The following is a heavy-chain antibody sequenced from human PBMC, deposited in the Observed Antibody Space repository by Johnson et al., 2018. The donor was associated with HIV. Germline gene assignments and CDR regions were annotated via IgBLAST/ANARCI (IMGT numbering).Heavy chain of an antibody. D-gene: IGHD3-16*02. V-gene: IGHV3-11*04. CDR1: GFTFSDHY. CDR2: ISSSGSTI. Sequence: VQLVASGGGLVQPGGSLRLSCAASGFTFSDHYMNWMRQAPGKGLESVSYISSSGSTIYYADSVKGRFTVSRDHAKNSLLLQMNTLRAEDTAVYYCARGGEHVRGNYRYDIGAFDMWGQGTMVTVSS. J-gene: IGHJ3*02. CDR3: ARGGEHVRGNYRYDIGAFDM.